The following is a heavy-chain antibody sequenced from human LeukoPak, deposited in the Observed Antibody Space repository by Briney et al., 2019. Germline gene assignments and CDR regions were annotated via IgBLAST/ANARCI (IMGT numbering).Heavy chain of an antibody. CDR2: ISSSSSTI. Sequence: GGSLRLSCAASGFTFSSYEMNWVRQAPGKGLEWVSYISSSSSTILYADSVKGRFTISRDNAKNSLYLQMNSLRADDTAAYYCARQANSSRAFDYWGQGTLVTVSS. CDR1: GFTFSSYE. D-gene: IGHD6-13*01. CDR3: ARQANSSRAFDY. V-gene: IGHV3-48*03. J-gene: IGHJ4*02.